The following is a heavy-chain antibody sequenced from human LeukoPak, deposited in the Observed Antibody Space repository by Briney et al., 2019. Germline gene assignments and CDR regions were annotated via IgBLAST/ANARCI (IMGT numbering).Heavy chain of an antibody. J-gene: IGHJ6*02. Sequence: SETLSLTCSVSGGSISSSYWSWIRQPAGKGLEWIGRIYSSGSTNYNPSLKSRVTMSVDTSKNQFSLKLSSVTAADTAVYYCARVLWFGEFSISHYYGMDVWGQGTTVTVSS. CDR2: IYSSGST. CDR3: ARVLWFGEFSISHYYGMDV. CDR1: GGSISSSY. V-gene: IGHV4-4*07. D-gene: IGHD3-10*01.